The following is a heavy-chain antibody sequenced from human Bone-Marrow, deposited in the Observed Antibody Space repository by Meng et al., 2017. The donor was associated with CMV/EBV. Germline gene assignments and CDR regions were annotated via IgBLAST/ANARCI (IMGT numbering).Heavy chain of an antibody. Sequence: SETLSLTCSVSGGSISRSTYYWGWIRQPPGKGLEWIGSIFYRGSTYYNPSLESRVTISVDTSKNQFSLHLRSVTAADTAVYYCARDMGPELGVVSWGQGTLVTVSS. CDR2: IFYRGST. D-gene: IGHD7-27*01. V-gene: IGHV4-39*07. J-gene: IGHJ4*02. CDR1: GGSISRSTYY. CDR3: ARDMGPELGVVS.